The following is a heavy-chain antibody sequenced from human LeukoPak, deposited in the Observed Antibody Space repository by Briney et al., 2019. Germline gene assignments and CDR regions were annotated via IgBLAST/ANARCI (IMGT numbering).Heavy chain of an antibody. CDR2: IKPNSVDT. CDR3: VRGDEWELAIDF. J-gene: IGHJ4*02. CDR1: GYPFSGHY. Sequence: ASVTVSCKPSGYPFSGHYINWVRHAPGHGLEGMGWIKPNSVDTNYAQKFQGRLSMARDTTISTVYMELTRLTSDDTAVYYCVRGDEWELAIDFWGQGTLITVSS. V-gene: IGHV1-2*02. D-gene: IGHD1-26*01.